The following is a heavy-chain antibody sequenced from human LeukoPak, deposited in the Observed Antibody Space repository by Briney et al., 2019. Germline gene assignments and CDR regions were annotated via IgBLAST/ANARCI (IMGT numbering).Heavy chain of an antibody. CDR3: ARNRYFDTGGYYYDFDY. CDR2: IYYSGST. D-gene: IGHD3-22*01. J-gene: IGHJ4*02. CDR1: GGSISSGGYY. V-gene: IGHV4-30-2*03. Sequence: SETLSLTCTVSGGSISSGGYYWSWIRQPPGKGLEWIGSIYYSGSTHYNPSLKSRVTISVDTSKNQFSLRLNSVTAADTAVYSCARNRYFDTGGYYYDFDYWGQGTLVTVSS.